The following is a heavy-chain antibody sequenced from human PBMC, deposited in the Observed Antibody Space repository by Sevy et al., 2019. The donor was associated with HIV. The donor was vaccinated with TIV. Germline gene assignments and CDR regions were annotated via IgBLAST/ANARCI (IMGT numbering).Heavy chain of an antibody. CDR3: VREWCTRPHDY. D-gene: IGHD2-8*02. CDR2: LSFGCGKI. Sequence: GGYLRLSCAASGFAFYDYSMSWIRQAPGKGLEWVATLSFGCGKIKYADSVKGRFTISRDNSKNSFYLQMDNLRVDDTALYYCVREWCTRPHDYWGQGTLVTVSS. J-gene: IGHJ4*02. CDR1: GFAFYDYS. V-gene: IGHV3-23*01.